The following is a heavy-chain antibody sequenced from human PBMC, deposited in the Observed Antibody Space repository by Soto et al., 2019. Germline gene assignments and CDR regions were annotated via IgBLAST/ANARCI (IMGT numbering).Heavy chain of an antibody. CDR1: GYTFTTYA. V-gene: IGHV1-3*01. CDR2: INAGNGKT. CDR3: ARAGDDCSTTNCYMIDY. Sequence: ASVKVSCKASGYTFTTYAMHWVRQAPGQRLEWMGWINAGNGKTKYPQKFQGRVTITRDTSATTAYMELSSLRSEDTAVYYCARAGDDCSTTNCYMIDYWGQGTLVTVSS. D-gene: IGHD2-2*02. J-gene: IGHJ4*02.